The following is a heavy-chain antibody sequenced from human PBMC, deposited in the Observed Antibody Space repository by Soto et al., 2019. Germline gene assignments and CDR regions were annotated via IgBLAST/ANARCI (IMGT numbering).Heavy chain of an antibody. Sequence: GGSRRRSWAASGFTFSSYAMSWVRQAPGKGLEWVSAISGSGGSTYYADSVKGRFTISRDNSKNTLYLQMNSLRAEDTAVYYCAKETGYSSGWTGNGMDVWGQGTTVTVSS. J-gene: IGHJ6*02. CDR3: AKETGYSSGWTGNGMDV. CDR1: GFTFSSYA. V-gene: IGHV3-23*01. D-gene: IGHD6-19*01. CDR2: ISGSGGST.